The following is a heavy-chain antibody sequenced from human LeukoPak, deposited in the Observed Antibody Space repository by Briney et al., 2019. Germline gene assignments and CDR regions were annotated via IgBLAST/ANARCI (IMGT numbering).Heavy chain of an antibody. V-gene: IGHV4-59*01. D-gene: IGHD6-19*01. Sequence: SETLSLTCTVSGGSISSYYWSWIRQPPGKGLEWIGYIYYSGSTNYNPSLKSRVTISVDTSKNQFSLKLSSVTAADTAVYHCARGYSSGWPPKDWGQGTLVTVSS. CDR1: GGSISSYY. J-gene: IGHJ4*02. CDR2: IYYSGST. CDR3: ARGYSSGWPPKD.